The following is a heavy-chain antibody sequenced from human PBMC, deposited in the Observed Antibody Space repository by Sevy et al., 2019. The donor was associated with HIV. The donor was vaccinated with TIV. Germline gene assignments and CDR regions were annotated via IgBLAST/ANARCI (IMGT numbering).Heavy chain of an antibody. CDR3: AGDRRFWPFGS. D-gene: IGHD3-16*01. CDR1: GGSIRSNTYY. Sequence: SETLSLTCTVSGGSIRSNTYYGGWIRQTPGKGLEWIGTVYCGGSSGYCDSSYYNTSLKSRLTISADTSKSQFSLKLNSVTAADSAVYYCAGDRRFWPFGSWGQGTLVTVSS. V-gene: IGHV4-39*02. J-gene: IGHJ5*02. CDR2: VYCGGSSGYCDSS.